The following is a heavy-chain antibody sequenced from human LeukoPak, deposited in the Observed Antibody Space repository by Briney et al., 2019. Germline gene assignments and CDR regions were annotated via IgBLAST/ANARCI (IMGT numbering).Heavy chain of an antibody. D-gene: IGHD2-8*01. CDR2: VNPRSGDA. Sequence: GASVKVSCKASGYTFISYNINWLRQATGQGLEWMGWVNPRSGDAGYLQKFQGRLTITRDSSIDTAYMDLSGLSSEDTVVYYCARGVPLGYCTYGICYPPYYFDYWGQGTLVTASS. J-gene: IGHJ4*02. CDR3: ARGVPLGYCTYGICYPPYYFDY. CDR1: GYTFISYN. V-gene: IGHV1-8*03.